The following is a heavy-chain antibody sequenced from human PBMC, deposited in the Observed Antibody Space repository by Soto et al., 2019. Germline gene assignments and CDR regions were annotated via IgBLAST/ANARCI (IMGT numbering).Heavy chain of an antibody. J-gene: IGHJ6*02. Sequence: QVQLQESGPGLVKPSQTLSLTCTVSGGSISSGGYYWSWIRQHPGKGLEWIGYIYYSGSTYYNPSLKCRVTIAVDTYQHPFSMKRSSVTAADTAVYYSAREDVLVPAAPPTSRGMDVWGPGTTVTVFS. V-gene: IGHV4-31*03. CDR2: IYYSGST. CDR3: AREDVLVPAAPPTSRGMDV. D-gene: IGHD2-2*01. CDR1: GGSISSGGYY.